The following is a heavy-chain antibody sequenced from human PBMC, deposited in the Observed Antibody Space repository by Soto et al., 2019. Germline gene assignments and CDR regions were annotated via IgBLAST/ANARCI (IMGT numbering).Heavy chain of an antibody. V-gene: IGHV1-18*01. Sequence: ASVKVSCKASGYTFTSYGISWARQAPGQGLEWMGWISAYNGNTNYAQKLQGRVTMTTDTSTSTAYMELRSLRSDDTAVYYCARDIAASLWHYYYYYGMDVWGQGTTVTVS. CDR3: ARDIAASLWHYYYYYGMDV. CDR2: ISAYNGNT. CDR1: GYTFTSYG. J-gene: IGHJ6*02. D-gene: IGHD6-6*01.